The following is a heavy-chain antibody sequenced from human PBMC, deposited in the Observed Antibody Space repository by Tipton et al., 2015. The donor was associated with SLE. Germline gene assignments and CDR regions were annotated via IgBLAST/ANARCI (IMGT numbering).Heavy chain of an antibody. CDR2: ISAYNGNT. CDR3: ANKATRSTVGDAFDI. J-gene: IGHJ3*02. CDR1: GYTFTSYG. Sequence: QVQLVQSGAEVKKPGASVKVSCKASGYTFTSYGISWVRQAPGQGLEWMGWISAYNGNTNYAQKVQGRLTMTTDTSTSTAYMELRSLISDVTAVYYCANKATRSTVGDAFDIWCQGTMVTVSS. V-gene: IGHV1-18*01. D-gene: IGHD4-23*01.